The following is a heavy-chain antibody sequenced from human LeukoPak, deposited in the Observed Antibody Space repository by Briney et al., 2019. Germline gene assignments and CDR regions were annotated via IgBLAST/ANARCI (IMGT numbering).Heavy chain of an antibody. CDR2: IYYSGST. CDR1: GGSISSYY. D-gene: IGHD6-6*01. CDR3: ARVIAARRWFDP. Sequence: PSETLSLTCTVSGGSISSYYWSWIRQPPGKGLEWIGYIYYSGSTNYNPSLKSRVTISVDTSKNQFSLKLSSVTAADTAVYYCARVIAARRWFDPWGQGTLVTVSS. J-gene: IGHJ5*02. V-gene: IGHV4-59*01.